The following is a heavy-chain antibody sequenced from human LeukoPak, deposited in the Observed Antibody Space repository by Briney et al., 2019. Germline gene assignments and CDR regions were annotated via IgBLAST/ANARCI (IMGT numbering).Heavy chain of an antibody. Sequence: PETLSLTCSVSSGSISDYYWSWIRQPAGKGLEWIGRIYTSGITNYNPSLKSRVTMSVDTSKNQFSLKLSSVTAADTAVYYCARDGYYYDSSGKLVFNYWGQGTLVTVSS. D-gene: IGHD3-22*01. CDR1: SGSISDYY. CDR2: IYTSGIT. CDR3: ARDGYYYDSSGKLVFNY. V-gene: IGHV4-4*07. J-gene: IGHJ4*02.